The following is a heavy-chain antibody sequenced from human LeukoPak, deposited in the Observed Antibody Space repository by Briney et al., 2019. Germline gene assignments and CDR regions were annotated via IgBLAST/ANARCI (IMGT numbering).Heavy chain of an antibody. V-gene: IGHV4-59*11. CDR1: GGSISSQF. CDR2: IHYSGSA. D-gene: IGHD1-1*01. Sequence: PSETLSLTCTVSGGSISSQFWIWIRQPPGKGLEWIGYIHYSGSANYNPSLKSRVTISLDTSKNQFSLKLTSVTAADTAVYYCARDDLTGRYGMDVWGQGTTVTVSS. CDR3: ARDDLTGRYGMDV. J-gene: IGHJ6*02.